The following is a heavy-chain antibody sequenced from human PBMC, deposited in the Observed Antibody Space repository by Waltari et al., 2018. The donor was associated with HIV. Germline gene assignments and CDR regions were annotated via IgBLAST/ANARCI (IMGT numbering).Heavy chain of an antibody. CDR3: ARDSSPILAAIDY. D-gene: IGHD6-19*01. CDR2: IYYSGST. V-gene: IGHV4-39*07. Sequence: QLQLQESAPGLVMPSETLSLICTVSGGSTNISIYYWGWIRQPPGKGLEWFGSIYYSGSTYYKPSLKSRVTISVDTSKNQFSLKLSSVTAADTAVYYCARDSSPILAAIDYWGQGTLVTVSS. CDR1: GGSTNISIYY. J-gene: IGHJ4*02.